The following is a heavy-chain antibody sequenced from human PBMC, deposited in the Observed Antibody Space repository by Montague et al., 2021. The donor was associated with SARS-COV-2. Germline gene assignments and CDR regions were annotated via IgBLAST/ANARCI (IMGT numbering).Heavy chain of an antibody. CDR3: ARRGYTGSDYFDY. Sequence: SETLSLTCSVSGFSISSGFYWAWLRPSPGKGPEWIGTVYYSGYTXYNPSLKRRVTVSIDTSKNQFSLTVTSVTAADTAVYFCARRGYTGSDYFDYWGQGTLVTVSS. CDR1: GFSISSGFY. J-gene: IGHJ4*02. V-gene: IGHV4-38-2*01. D-gene: IGHD5-12*01. CDR2: VYYSGYT.